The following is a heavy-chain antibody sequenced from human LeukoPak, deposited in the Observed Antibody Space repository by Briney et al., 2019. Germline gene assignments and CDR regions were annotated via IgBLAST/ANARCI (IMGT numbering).Heavy chain of an antibody. Sequence: PSETLSLTCTVSDYSISSGFYWGWIRHSPGKGLEWIGSMFHSGSTYYNPSLQSRVSLSIDTSKNQVSLTVTSMTAADTAIYYCARDGGGRLEYFFDFWGQGVAVTVSS. V-gene: IGHV4-38-2*02. CDR3: ARDGGGRLEYFFDF. CDR1: DYSISSGFY. J-gene: IGHJ4*02. D-gene: IGHD1-1*01. CDR2: MFHSGST.